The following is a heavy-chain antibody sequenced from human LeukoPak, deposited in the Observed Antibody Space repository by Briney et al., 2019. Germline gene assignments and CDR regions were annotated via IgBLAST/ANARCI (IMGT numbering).Heavy chain of an antibody. CDR2: ISGNGGVI. D-gene: IGHD3-10*01. CDR1: GFTFSDNY. V-gene: IGHV3-11*04. CDR3: AREGYYYGSGNAFDI. Sequence: GGSLRLSCAASGFTFSDNYMTWVRQAPGKGLEWLSYISGNGGVIQYADSVKGRFTISRDNAKSSLYLQMNSLRAEDTAVYYCAREGYYYGSGNAFDIWGQGTMVTVSS. J-gene: IGHJ3*02.